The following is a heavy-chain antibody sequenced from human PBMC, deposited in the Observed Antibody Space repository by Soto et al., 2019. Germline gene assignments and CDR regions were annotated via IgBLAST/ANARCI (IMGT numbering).Heavy chain of an antibody. CDR2: IYHTGNA. J-gene: IGHJ5*02. V-gene: IGHV4-39*01. CDR3: ARDFFDSSDYTTNWFDP. CDR1: GDSISNSRFY. D-gene: IGHD3-22*01. Sequence: PSETPSLTCSVSGDSISNSRFYWAWIRQPPGEGLEWIGSIYHTGNAYYNPSLKSRVTISVDTSKNQFSLKLTSVTAADAALYYCARDFFDSSDYTTNWFDPWGQGTLVTVSS.